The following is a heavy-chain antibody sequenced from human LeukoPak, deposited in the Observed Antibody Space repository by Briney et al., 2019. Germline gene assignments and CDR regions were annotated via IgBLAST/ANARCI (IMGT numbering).Heavy chain of an antibody. CDR3: SRDKGTGDRECFDY. J-gene: IGHJ4*02. D-gene: IGHD7-27*01. CDR1: GLTVSNNY. Sequence: GGSLRLSCAASGLTVSNNYMSWARHAPAKGLEWVSVIHSDGTTLYAFGANVRVTISISNSKNTFYLHMNSRRVDATGVYYCSRDKGTGDRECFDYWGQGTLVTVSS. CDR2: IHSDGTT. V-gene: IGHV3-53*01.